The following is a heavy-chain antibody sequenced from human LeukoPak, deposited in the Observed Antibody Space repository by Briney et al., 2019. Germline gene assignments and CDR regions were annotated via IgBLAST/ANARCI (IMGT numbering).Heavy chain of an antibody. CDR3: AKDLRELSLYYYFDY. CDR2: ISGSGGTT. V-gene: IGHV3-23*01. Sequence: GGSLRLSCVASGFTFTSFAMSWVRQPPGKGLEWVSAISGSGGTTYYADSVKGPFTISRDTSKSTLHLQMDSLRAEDTAVYYCAKDLRELSLYYYFDYWGQGTLVTVSS. CDR1: GFTFTSFA. J-gene: IGHJ4*02. D-gene: IGHD3-16*02.